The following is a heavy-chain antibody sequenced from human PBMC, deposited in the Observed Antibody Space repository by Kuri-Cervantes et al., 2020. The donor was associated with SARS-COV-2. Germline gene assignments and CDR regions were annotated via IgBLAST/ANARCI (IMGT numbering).Heavy chain of an antibody. D-gene: IGHD6-13*01. CDR2: IIPIFGTA. Sequence: SVKVSCKASGYTFAGHHVHWVRQAPGQGLEWMGGIIPIFGTANYAQKFQGRVTITADESTSTAYMELSSLRSEDTAVYYCARDCSLKGGPLAALGGNYYYYYYMDVWGKGTTVTVSS. CDR3: ARDCSLKGGPLAALGGNYYYYYYMDV. CDR1: GYTFAGHH. V-gene: IGHV1-69*13. J-gene: IGHJ6*03.